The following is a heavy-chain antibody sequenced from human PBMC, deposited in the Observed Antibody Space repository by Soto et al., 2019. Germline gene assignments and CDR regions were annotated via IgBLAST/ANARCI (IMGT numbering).Heavy chain of an antibody. Sequence: EVQLLDSGGDLVQPGGSLRLSCAASGFTFNNYDMSWVRQAPGKGLEWVSTLSDTTYYADYVRGRFTISRDTSGSTLYLQMNTLGVDDTAVYYCARSLGPSRHFFDHWGQGTLVTVSS. CDR1: GFTFNNYD. V-gene: IGHV3-23*01. CDR2: LSDTT. J-gene: IGHJ4*02. CDR3: ARSLGPSRHFFDH. D-gene: IGHD3-16*01.